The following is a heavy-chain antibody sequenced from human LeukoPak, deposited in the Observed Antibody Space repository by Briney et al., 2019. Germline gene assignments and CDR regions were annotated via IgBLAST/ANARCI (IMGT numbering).Heavy chain of an antibody. V-gene: IGHV4-30-4*01. D-gene: IGHD5-24*01. CDR2: ISNSGNT. J-gene: IGHJ4*02. Sequence: SETLSLTCTVSGGSISSGDYYWSWIRQPPGKGLEWIGYISNSGNTYYNPSLESRVTISVDTSKNQFSLKLSSVTAADTAVYYCARASYNTFDYWGQGTLVTVSS. CDR3: ARASYNTFDY. CDR1: GGSISSGDYY.